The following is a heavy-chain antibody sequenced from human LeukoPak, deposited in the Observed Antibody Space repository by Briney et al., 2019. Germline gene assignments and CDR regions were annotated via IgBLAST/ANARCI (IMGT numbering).Heavy chain of an antibody. V-gene: IGHV4-34*01. J-gene: IGHJ4*02. CDR2: INHSGST. CDR3: ARGRDIAVAGTGPNFDY. Sequence: SETLSLTCAVYGGSFSGYYRRWIRQPPGKGLEWIGEINHSGSTNYNPYLKSRVTISVDTSKNQFSMKLSSVTAADTAVYYCARGRDIAVAGTGPNFDYWGQGTLVTVSS. CDR1: GGSFSGYY. D-gene: IGHD6-19*01.